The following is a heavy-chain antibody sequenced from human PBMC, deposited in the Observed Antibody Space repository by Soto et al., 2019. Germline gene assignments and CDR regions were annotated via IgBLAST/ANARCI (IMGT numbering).Heavy chain of an antibody. V-gene: IGHV3-23*01. CDR2: ISGSGGST. Sequence: LSLTCAASGFTFSSYAMSWVRQAPGKGLEWVSAISGSGGSTYYADSVKGRFTISRDNSKNTLYLQMNSLRAEDTAVYYCAKEYLPAYCGGDCYSYDNWFDPWGQGTLVTVSS. D-gene: IGHD2-21*02. CDR1: GFTFSSYA. CDR3: AKEYLPAYCGGDCYSYDNWFDP. J-gene: IGHJ5*02.